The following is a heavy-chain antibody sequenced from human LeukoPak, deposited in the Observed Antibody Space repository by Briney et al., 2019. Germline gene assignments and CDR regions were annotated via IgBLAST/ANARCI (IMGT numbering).Heavy chain of an antibody. J-gene: IGHJ6*02. CDR3: ASCSGGSCSINYYYGMDV. V-gene: IGHV1-69*05. Sequence: ASVKVSCKASGGTLSRYGVSWVRQAPGQGLQWMGGIIPPFGPANYAQKFQGRVTITTDESTSTAYMELRSLRSDDTAVYYCASCSGGSCSINYYYGMDVWGQGTTVTVSS. D-gene: IGHD2-15*01. CDR2: IIPPFGPA. CDR1: GGTLSRYG.